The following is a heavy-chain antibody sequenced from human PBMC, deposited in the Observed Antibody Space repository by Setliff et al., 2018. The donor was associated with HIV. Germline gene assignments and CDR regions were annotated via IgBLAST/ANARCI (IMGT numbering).Heavy chain of an antibody. CDR1: GYTFTNYY. V-gene: IGHV1-46*01. D-gene: IGHD2-15*01. CDR3: AKGGGYLDF. Sequence: GASVKVSCKASGYTFTNYYIHWVRQAPGQGLQWMGLINPTGGGPRYAQKFRGRLTMSSDTSTSTVFIELSSLRSEDTAVYYCAKGGGYLDFWGQGTPVTVSS. J-gene: IGHJ4*02. CDR2: INPTGGGP.